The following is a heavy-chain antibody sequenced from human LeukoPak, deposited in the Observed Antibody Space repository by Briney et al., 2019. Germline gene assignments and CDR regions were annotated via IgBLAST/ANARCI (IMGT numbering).Heavy chain of an antibody. CDR2: ISASDGST. Sequence: PGGSLRLSCAASGFTFSSYAMSWVRQAPGKGLKWVSAISASDGSTYYADSVKGRFTISRDNSKSTLYLQMNSLRAEDTAVYYCAKGYVTVTGWFDPWGQGTLVTVSS. J-gene: IGHJ5*02. CDR3: AKGYVTVTGWFDP. CDR1: GFTFSSYA. V-gene: IGHV3-23*01. D-gene: IGHD4-17*01.